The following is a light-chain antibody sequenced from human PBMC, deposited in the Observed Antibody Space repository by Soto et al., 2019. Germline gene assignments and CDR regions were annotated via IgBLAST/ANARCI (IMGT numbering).Light chain of an antibody. CDR2: GST. CDR3: SSYAGSHTYEV. V-gene: IGLV1-40*01. CDR1: STNIGAGYG. J-gene: IGLJ3*02. Sequence: QSVLTQPPSVSGAPGQRVSISCTGSSTNIGAGYGVHWYQQRPGTAPKLLIVGSTIRPSGVPNRFSGSKSGNTASLTISGLQTEDEADYHCSSYAGSHTYEVFGGGTKLTVL.